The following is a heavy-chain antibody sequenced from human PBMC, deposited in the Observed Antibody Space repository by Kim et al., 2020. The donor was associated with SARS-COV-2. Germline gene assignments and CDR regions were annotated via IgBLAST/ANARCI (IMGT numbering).Heavy chain of an antibody. CDR3: ARGPSDIVVVTARVEFNY. D-gene: IGHD2-21*02. CDR2: INHSGST. J-gene: IGHJ4*02. CDR1: GGSFSGYY. V-gene: IGHV4-34*01. Sequence: SETLSLTCAVYGGSFSGYYWSWIRQPPGKGLEWIGEINHSGSTNYNPSLKSRVTISVDTSKNQFSLKLSSVTAADTAVYYCARGPSDIVVVTARVEFNYWGQGTLVTVSS.